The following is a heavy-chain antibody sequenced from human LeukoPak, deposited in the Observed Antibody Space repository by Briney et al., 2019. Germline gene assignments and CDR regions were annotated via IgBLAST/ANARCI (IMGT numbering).Heavy chain of an antibody. Sequence: GRSLRLSCAASGFTFDDYAMHWVRQAPGKGLEWVSVISWNGGSIGYADSVKGRFTISRDNAKNSLYLQMNSLRAEDTGVYYCAKARGWFAESYYYGMDVWGQGPTVIVSS. V-gene: IGHV3-9*01. D-gene: IGHD3-10*01. CDR1: GFTFDDYA. J-gene: IGHJ6*02. CDR2: ISWNGGSI. CDR3: AKARGWFAESYYYGMDV.